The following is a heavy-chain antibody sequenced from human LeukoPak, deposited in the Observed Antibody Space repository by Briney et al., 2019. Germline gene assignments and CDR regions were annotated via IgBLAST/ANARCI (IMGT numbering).Heavy chain of an antibody. D-gene: IGHD2-2*02. CDR1: GYTFTSYG. CDR3: ARGAVPAAIVVSAFDI. Sequence: ASVKVSCKASGYTFTSYGISWVRQAPGQGLEWMGWISAYNGNTNYAQKLQGRVTMTTDTSTSTAYMELSSLRSEDTAVYYCARGAVPAAIVVSAFDIWGQGTMVTVSS. CDR2: ISAYNGNT. J-gene: IGHJ3*02. V-gene: IGHV1-18*01.